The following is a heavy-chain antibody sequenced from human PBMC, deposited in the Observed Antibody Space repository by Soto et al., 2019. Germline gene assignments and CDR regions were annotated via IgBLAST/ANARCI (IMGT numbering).Heavy chain of an antibody. CDR3: ARREGAAAYYYGMDV. Sequence: ESLKISCKGSGYSFTSYWIGWVRQMPGKGLEWMGIIYPGDSDTRYSPSFQGQVTISADKSISTAYLQWSSLKASDTAMYYCARREGAAAYYYGMDVWGQGTTVTVSS. V-gene: IGHV5-51*01. CDR1: GYSFTSYW. J-gene: IGHJ6*02. D-gene: IGHD6-13*01. CDR2: IYPGDSDT.